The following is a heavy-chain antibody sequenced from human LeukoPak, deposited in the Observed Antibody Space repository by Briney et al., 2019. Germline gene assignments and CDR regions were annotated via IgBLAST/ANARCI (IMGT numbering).Heavy chain of an antibody. D-gene: IGHD3-22*01. CDR1: GFTFSSYS. J-gene: IGHJ4*02. CDR2: ISYDGSKK. Sequence: SGGSLRLSCAASGFTFSSYSMNWVRQAPGKGLEWVAVISYDGSKKYYADSVKGRFTISRDNSKNTLYLQMNSLRVEDTAVYYCAKARAGNYYYDSSDYWGQGTLVTVSS. V-gene: IGHV3-30*18. CDR3: AKARAGNYYYDSSDY.